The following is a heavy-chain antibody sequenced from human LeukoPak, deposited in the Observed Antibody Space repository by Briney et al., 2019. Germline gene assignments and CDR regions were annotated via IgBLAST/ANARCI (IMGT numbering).Heavy chain of an antibody. J-gene: IGHJ6*02. CDR3: ARTDYYGSGSYYNNYYGMDV. Sequence: SVKVSCKASGGTFNSYAISWVRQAPGQGLEWMGRIIPILGIANYAQKFQGRVTITADKSTSTAYMELSSLRSEDTAVYYCARTDYYGSGSYYNNYYGMDVWGQGTTVTVSS. CDR2: IIPILGIA. D-gene: IGHD3-10*01. V-gene: IGHV1-69*04. CDR1: GGTFNSYA.